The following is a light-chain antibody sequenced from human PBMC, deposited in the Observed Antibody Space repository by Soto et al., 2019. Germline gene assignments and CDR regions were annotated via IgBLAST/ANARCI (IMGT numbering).Light chain of an antibody. V-gene: IGKV3D-15*03. CDR2: GAS. CDR3: QQYKQWPPIT. J-gene: IGKJ2*01. CDR1: QDIGTT. Sequence: EIVMTQSPITLSVSPGERATLSCRASQDIGTTLAWYQHQPGQAPRLLIYGASIRATGIPARFSGSGSGTEFTLTISNLRSEDFAVYYCQQYKQWPPITFGQGTKLEIK.